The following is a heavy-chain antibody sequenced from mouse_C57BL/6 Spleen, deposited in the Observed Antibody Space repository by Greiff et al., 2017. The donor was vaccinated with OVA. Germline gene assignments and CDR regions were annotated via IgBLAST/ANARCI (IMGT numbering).Heavy chain of an antibody. J-gene: IGHJ1*03. CDR2: IHPNSGST. CDR1: GYTFTSYW. D-gene: IGHD2-1*01. V-gene: IGHV1-64*01. CDR3: ARSYGNYRYFDV. Sequence: VQLQQPGAELVKPGASVKLSCKASGYTFTSYWMHWVKQRPGQGLEWIGMIHPNSGSTNYNEKFKSKATLTVDKSSSTAYMQLSSLTSEDSAVYYCARSYGNYRYFDVWGTGTTVTVSS.